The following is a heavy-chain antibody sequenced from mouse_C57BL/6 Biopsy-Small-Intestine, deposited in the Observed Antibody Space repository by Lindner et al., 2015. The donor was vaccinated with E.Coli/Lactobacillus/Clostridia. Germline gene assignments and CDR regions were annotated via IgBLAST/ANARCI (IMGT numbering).Heavy chain of an antibody. Sequence: ESGGGLVKPGGSLKLSCAASGFTFSSYGMSWVRQTPEKRLEWVATISDGGSYTYYPDNVKGRFTISRDNAKNNLYLQMSHLKSEDIAMYYCARGPTEGYFDVWGTGTTVTVSS. CDR2: ISDGGSYT. CDR3: ARGPTEGYFDV. CDR1: GFTFSSYG. J-gene: IGHJ1*03. V-gene: IGHV5-4*01.